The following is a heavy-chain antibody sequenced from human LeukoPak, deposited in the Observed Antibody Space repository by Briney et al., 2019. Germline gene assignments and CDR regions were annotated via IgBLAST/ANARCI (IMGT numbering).Heavy chain of an antibody. J-gene: IGHJ3*02. Sequence: GGSLRLSCAASGFNFITAAMTWVRQAPGKGLEWVSLIGSSGGSTYYADSVKGRFTISRDNSKNTLYLQTNSLRAEDTAVFYCAKGVDTATLHGAFDIWGQGTMVTVSS. V-gene: IGHV3-23*01. D-gene: IGHD5-18*01. CDR1: GFNFITAA. CDR3: AKGVDTATLHGAFDI. CDR2: IGSSGGST.